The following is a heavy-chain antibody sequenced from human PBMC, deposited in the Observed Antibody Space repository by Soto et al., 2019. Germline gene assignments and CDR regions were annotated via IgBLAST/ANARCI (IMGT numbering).Heavy chain of an antibody. J-gene: IGHJ6*02. CDR2: IYPGDSDT. Sequence: GESLKISGNALGYSFTNYWIGWGRQMPGQGLEWMGIIYPGDSDTRYSPPFQGQITISADKSINTAYLQWNSLEASDTAMYYCARHLGYTTSSRTLYGMDVWGQGTTFTVSS. D-gene: IGHD6-13*01. CDR1: GYSFTNYW. CDR3: ARHLGYTTSSRTLYGMDV. V-gene: IGHV5-51*01.